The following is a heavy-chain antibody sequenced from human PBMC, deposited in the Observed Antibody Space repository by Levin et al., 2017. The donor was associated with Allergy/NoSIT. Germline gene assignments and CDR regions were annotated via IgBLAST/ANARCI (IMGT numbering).Heavy chain of an antibody. Sequence: ESGPTLVKPPQTLTLTCSFSGFSLSSTKMGVGWFRQPPGKALEWLALIYWDDEKRYSPALSSRLTITKDTSRNQVVLTMTNVDPADTATYYCARRRWEYYGRSGYPLFDPWGQGTMVTVSS. D-gene: IGHD3-22*01. CDR1: GFSLSSTKMG. J-gene: IGHJ5*02. CDR3: ARRRWEYYGRSGYPLFDP. V-gene: IGHV2-5*02. CDR2: IYWDDEK.